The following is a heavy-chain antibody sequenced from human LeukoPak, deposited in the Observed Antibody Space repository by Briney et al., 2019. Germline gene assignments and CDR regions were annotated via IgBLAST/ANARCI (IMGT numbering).Heavy chain of an antibody. J-gene: IGHJ4*02. D-gene: IGHD3-10*01. CDR1: GFTFSSYT. CDR2: ISSSSSNI. Sequence: GGSLRLSYAASGFTFSSYTMNWVRQAPGKGLEWVSFISSSSSNIYSADSVKGRFTISRDNAKNSLYLQMNSLRAEDTAVYYCARDAYYGSGSYYDYWGQGTLVTVSS. V-gene: IGHV3-21*01. CDR3: ARDAYYGSGSYYDY.